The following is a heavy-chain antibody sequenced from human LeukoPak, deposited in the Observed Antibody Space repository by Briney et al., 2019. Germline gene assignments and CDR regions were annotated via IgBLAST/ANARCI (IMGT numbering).Heavy chain of an antibody. CDR3: AGYNWNYYFDY. Sequence: GGSLRLSCAASGFTFDDYAIHWVRQAPGKGLEWVSLISADGGNTYYADSVKGRFTISRDNGKNSLYLQMNSLRTEDTALYYCAGYNWNYYFDYWGQGTLVTVSS. CDR1: GFTFDDYA. CDR2: ISADGGNT. D-gene: IGHD1-7*01. J-gene: IGHJ4*02. V-gene: IGHV3-43*02.